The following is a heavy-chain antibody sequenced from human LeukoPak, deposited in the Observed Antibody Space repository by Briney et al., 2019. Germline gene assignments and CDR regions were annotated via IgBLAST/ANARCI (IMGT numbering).Heavy chain of an antibody. J-gene: IGHJ6*03. CDR3: ATFYSGSRHYYYYYMDV. Sequence: GGSLRPSCAASAFTFRNYAMSWVRQAPGKGLEWVSSITSDRGTYYADSVKGRFTISRDNSKNTLYLQMNSLRAEDTAVYYCATFYSGSRHYYYYYMDVWGKGTTVTVSS. CDR1: AFTFRNYA. D-gene: IGHD1-26*01. V-gene: IGHV3-23*01. CDR2: ITSDRGT.